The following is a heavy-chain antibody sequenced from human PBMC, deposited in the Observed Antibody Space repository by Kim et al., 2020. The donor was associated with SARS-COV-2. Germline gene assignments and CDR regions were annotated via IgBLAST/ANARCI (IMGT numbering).Heavy chain of an antibody. CDR1: GFTFSSYS. J-gene: IGHJ2*01. D-gene: IGHD6-19*01. V-gene: IGHV3-23*05. Sequence: GGSLRLSCAASGFTFSSYSMTWVCQAPGKGLEWVATIFGSGSHTYSGDSAKGRFTISKDDSKSTLYLEMNTLRAEDTAVYYCARNLHSSDWAFFWYFDISGRGTLVT. CDR3: ARNLHSSDWAFFWYFDI. CDR2: IFGSGSHT.